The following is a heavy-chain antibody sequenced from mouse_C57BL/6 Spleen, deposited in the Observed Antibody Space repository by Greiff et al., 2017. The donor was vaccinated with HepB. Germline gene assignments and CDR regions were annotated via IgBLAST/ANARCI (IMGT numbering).Heavy chain of an antibody. Sequence: VQLKESGPELVKPGASVKMSCKASGYTFTDYNMHWVKQSHGKSLEWIGYINPNNGGTSYNQKFKGKATLTVNKSSSTAYMELRSLTSEDSAVYYCARGRLHLDYWGQCTTLTVSS. D-gene: IGHD2-4*01. CDR1: GYTFTDYN. CDR3: ARGRLHLDY. CDR2: INPNNGGT. J-gene: IGHJ2*01. V-gene: IGHV1-22*01.